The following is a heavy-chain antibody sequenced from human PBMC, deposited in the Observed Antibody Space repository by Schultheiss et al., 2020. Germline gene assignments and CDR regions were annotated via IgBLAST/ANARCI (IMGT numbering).Heavy chain of an antibody. CDR2: IIPIFGSA. Sequence: SVKVSCKASGGTFSSYAISWVRQAPGQGLEWMGGIIPIFGSANYAQNFQGRVTITADESASTVYMELGSLRSEDTAVYYCASSPRLVPAAIGFFTWFDPWGQGNLVTVSS. J-gene: IGHJ5*02. V-gene: IGHV1-69*13. CDR3: ASSPRLVPAAIGFFTWFDP. CDR1: GGTFSSYA. D-gene: IGHD2-2*01.